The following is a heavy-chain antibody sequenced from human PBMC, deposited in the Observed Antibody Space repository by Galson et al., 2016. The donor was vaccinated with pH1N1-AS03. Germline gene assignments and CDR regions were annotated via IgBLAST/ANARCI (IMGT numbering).Heavy chain of an antibody. D-gene: IGHD1-14*01. CDR3: ARDSTITGTTEDDALDI. V-gene: IGHV1-69*04. CDR1: GGTFSSYV. Sequence: SVKVSCKASGGTFSSYVINWVRQAPGQGLEWMGRIIPSLDVPNYAQKFQGRVTITADKSTRTAYMELSSLRSEDTAVYYCARDSTITGTTEDDALDIWDQGTMVIVSS. J-gene: IGHJ3*02. CDR2: IIPSLDVP.